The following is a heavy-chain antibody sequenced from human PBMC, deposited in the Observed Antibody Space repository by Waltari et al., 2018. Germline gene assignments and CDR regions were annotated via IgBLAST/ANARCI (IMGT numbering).Heavy chain of an antibody. V-gene: IGHV6-1*01. CDR3: ARNWNHTLWWLLLLLQGEAP. J-gene: IGHJ5*02. Sequence: QVQLQQSGPGLVKPSQPLSLTCAIPGDSVSSNGAAWNWTRQSPSRGLEGLGRTYYRSKLYNVYAVSVKSRITINPDTSKNQFSLQLNSVTPEYTAVYYCARNWNHTLWWLLLLLQGEAPWGQGTLVTVSS. CDR1: GDSVSSNGAA. CDR2: TYYRSKLYN. D-gene: IGHD2-21*02.